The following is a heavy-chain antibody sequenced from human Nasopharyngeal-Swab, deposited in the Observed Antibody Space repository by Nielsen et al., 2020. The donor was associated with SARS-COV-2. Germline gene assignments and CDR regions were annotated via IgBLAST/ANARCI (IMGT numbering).Heavy chain of an antibody. CDR2: INHSGST. D-gene: IGHD4-17*01. CDR3: ARGNGAFDY. CDR1: GGSFSGYY. Sequence: SQTLSLTCAVYGGSFSGYYWSWIRQPPGKGLEWIGEINHSGSTNYNPSLKSRVTISVDTSKNQFSLKLSSVTAADTAAYYCARGNGAFDYWGQGTPVTVSS. J-gene: IGHJ4*02. V-gene: IGHV4-34*01.